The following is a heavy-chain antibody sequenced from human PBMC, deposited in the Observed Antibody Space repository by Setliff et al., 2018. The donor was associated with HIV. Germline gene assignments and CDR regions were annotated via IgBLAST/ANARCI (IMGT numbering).Heavy chain of an antibody. CDR2: ISHSGST. J-gene: IGHJ4*01. V-gene: IGHV4-38-2*02. CDR1: GIPIDRVYS. D-gene: IGHD3-9*01. CDR3: ARDQSDYNVLTGFGDFDY. Sequence: SETLSLTCGVSGIPIDRVYSWAWIRQPPGKGPEWIGTISHSGSTHYNSPLQGRISISIDTSKNQFSLTLTSVTAADTAMYYCARDQSDYNVLTGFGDFDYWGHGTLVTVSS.